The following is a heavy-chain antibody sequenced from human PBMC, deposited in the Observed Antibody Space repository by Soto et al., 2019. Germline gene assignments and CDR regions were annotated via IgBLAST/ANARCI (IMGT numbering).Heavy chain of an antibody. V-gene: IGHV4-59*08. CDR2: IYSSGRT. Sequence: SETLSLTCTVSGGSISNYYWSWIRQPPGKGLEWIGYIYSSGRTNYNPSLKSRVTISVDTSKNQFSLKLSSVTAADTAVYYCARHPTVTEYYFDYWGQGTLVTVSS. CDR1: GGSISNYY. J-gene: IGHJ4*02. D-gene: IGHD4-17*01. CDR3: ARHPTVTEYYFDY.